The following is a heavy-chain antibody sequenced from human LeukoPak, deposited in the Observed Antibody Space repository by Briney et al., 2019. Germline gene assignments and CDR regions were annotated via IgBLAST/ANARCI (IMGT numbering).Heavy chain of an antibody. CDR3: VGAPNCYDSSGYYYRADFDY. V-gene: IGHV4-39*01. D-gene: IGHD3-22*01. J-gene: IGHJ4*02. CDR1: GGSISSSSYY. Sequence: PSETLSLTCTVSGGSISSSSYYWGWIRQPPGKGLEWVGSIYYSRSTYDNPALKSRVTISVDTSKNQFSLKLSSVSAADTAVYYCVGAPNCYDSSGYYYRADFDYWGQGTLVTVSS. CDR2: IYYSRST.